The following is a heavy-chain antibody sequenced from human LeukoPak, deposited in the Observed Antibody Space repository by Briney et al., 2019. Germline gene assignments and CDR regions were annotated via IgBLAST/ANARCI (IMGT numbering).Heavy chain of an antibody. D-gene: IGHD6-19*01. CDR1: GFTVSSNY. V-gene: IGHV3-53*01. CDR3: ARDRGVAGNFDY. CDR2: IYSGGST. Sequence: GGSLRLSCAASGFTVSSNYMSWVRQAPGKGLEWVSVIYSGGSTYYADSVKGRFTISRDNSKNTLYLQVNSLRAEDTAVYYCARDRGVAGNFDYWGQGTLVTVSS. J-gene: IGHJ4*02.